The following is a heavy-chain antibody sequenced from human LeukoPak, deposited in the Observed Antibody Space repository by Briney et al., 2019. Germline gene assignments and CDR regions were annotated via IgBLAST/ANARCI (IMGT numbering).Heavy chain of an antibody. V-gene: IGHV4-59*01. D-gene: IGHD6-13*01. J-gene: IGHJ4*02. CDR1: GASISSYY. CDR2: IHYSGGI. CDR3: ARGGESTSWHTDY. Sequence: SETLSLTCTVSGASISSYYWNWSRQSPGKVLEWIGNIHYSGGIDYSPSLKSRVTISVDTSKNQLSLRLRSVTAADTALNYCARGGESTSWHTDYWGQATLLTFS.